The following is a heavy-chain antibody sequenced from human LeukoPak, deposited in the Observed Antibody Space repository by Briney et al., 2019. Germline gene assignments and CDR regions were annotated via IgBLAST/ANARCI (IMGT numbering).Heavy chain of an antibody. CDR3: AETGPTDF. CDR2: ISYDGTNK. CDR1: GFTFSSYG. Sequence: PGGSLRLSCAASGFTFSSYGMHWVRQAPGKGLEWVAAISYDGTNKHYADSVKGRFTISRDNSKNMLYLQMNSLRAEDTALYYCAETGPTDFWGQGTLVTVSS. J-gene: IGHJ4*02. D-gene: IGHD3-9*01. V-gene: IGHV3-30*03.